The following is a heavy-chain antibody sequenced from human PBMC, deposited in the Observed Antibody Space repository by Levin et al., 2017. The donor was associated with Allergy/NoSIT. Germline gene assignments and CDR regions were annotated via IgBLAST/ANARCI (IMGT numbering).Heavy chain of an antibody. CDR1: GFSFGSYA. CDR2: IIGSGGST. D-gene: IGHD3-10*01. V-gene: IGHV3-23*01. Sequence: GGSLRLSCAASGFSFGSYAMTWVRQAPGKGLEWVSGIIGSGGSTYYADSVKGRFTISRDNSKNTLYLQMNSLRAEDTAVYYCAKALYYYSSGSHRYPYYYDYNMDVWGQGTTVTVSS. J-gene: IGHJ6*02. CDR3: AKALYYYSSGSHRYPYYYDYNMDV.